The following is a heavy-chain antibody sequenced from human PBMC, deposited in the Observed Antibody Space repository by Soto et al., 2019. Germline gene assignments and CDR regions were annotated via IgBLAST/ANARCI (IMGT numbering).Heavy chain of an antibody. CDR3: VRKITGTTAFDS. D-gene: IGHD1-20*01. CDR1: RFAFSSYA. J-gene: IGHJ4*02. CDR2: ISGSGGST. V-gene: IGHV3-23*01. Sequence: GGSLRLSCAASRFAFSSYAMTWVRQAPGKGLEWVSGISGSGGSTYYADSVKGRFTISRDNSKNTLYLQMNSLRAEDTAVYYCVRKITGTTAFDSWGQGSLVTVSS.